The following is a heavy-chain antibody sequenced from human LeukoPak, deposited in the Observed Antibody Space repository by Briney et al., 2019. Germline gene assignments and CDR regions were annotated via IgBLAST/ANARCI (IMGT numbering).Heavy chain of an antibody. D-gene: IGHD5-18*01. CDR1: GGTFSSYA. J-gene: IGHJ2*01. CDR3: ARGCSYGYLSWYFDL. V-gene: IGHV1-69*13. CDR2: IIPIFGTA. Sequence: SVKVSCKASGGTFSSYAISWVRQAPGQGLEWMGGIIPIFGTANYAQKFQGRVTITADESTSTAYMELSSLRSEDTAVYYCARGCSYGYLSWYFDLWGRGTLVTVSS.